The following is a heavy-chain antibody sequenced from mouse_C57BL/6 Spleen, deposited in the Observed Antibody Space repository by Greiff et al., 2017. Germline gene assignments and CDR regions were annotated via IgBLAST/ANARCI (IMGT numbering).Heavy chain of an antibody. J-gene: IGHJ3*01. Sequence: VQLQQSGPELVKPGASVKISCKASGYTFTDYYMNWVKQSHGKSLEWIGDINPNNGGTSYNQKFKGKATLTVDQSSSTAYMELRSLTSEDSAVYYCARDDYDGEFAYWGQGTLVTVSA. CDR2: INPNNGGT. CDR1: GYTFTDYY. D-gene: IGHD2-4*01. V-gene: IGHV1-26*01. CDR3: ARDDYDGEFAY.